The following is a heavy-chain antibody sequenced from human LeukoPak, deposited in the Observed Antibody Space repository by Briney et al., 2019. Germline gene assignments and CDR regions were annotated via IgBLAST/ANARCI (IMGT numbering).Heavy chain of an antibody. CDR2: TSYDGSNK. J-gene: IGHJ6*03. D-gene: IGHD5-24*01. CDR1: GFTFSSFA. CDR3: ARRDDYNYHYYYMDV. Sequence: SGGSLRLSCAASGFTFSSFAMHWVRQAPGKGLEWVALTSYDGSNKYYADSVKGRFTISRDNSKNTLYLQMNSLRVEDTAVYYCARRDDYNYHYYYMDVWGKGTTVTVSS. V-gene: IGHV3-30*04.